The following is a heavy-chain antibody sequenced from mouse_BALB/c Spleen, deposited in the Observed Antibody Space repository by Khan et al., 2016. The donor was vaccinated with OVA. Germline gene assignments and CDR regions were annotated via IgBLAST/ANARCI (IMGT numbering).Heavy chain of an antibody. CDR1: GFPFSSYG. J-gene: IGHJ4*01. CDR3: ARHFYYRYGDLYYTVDY. CDR2: ISSGGSYI. Sequence: EVELVESGGGLVKPGGSLKLSCEASGFPFSSYGMSWVRQTPEKRLEWVAVISSGGSYIYNADSVKGRFTISRDNAKHTLYLQMSSLRSEDTAMYYCARHFYYRYGDLYYTVDYWGQGTSVTVSS. D-gene: IGHD2-14*01. V-gene: IGHV5-9-3*01.